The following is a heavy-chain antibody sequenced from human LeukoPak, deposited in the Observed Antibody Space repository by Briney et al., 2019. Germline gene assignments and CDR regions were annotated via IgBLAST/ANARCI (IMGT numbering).Heavy chain of an antibody. Sequence: GASVKVSCKASGYTFTSYYMHWVRQAPGQGLEWMGIINPSGGSTSYAQKFQGRVTMTRDTSTSTAYMELSRLRSDDTAVYYCARGEYCSSTSCYRRHKFDYWGQGTLVTVSS. V-gene: IGHV1-46*01. J-gene: IGHJ4*02. CDR2: INPSGGST. D-gene: IGHD2-2*01. CDR1: GYTFTSYY. CDR3: ARGEYCSSTSCYRRHKFDY.